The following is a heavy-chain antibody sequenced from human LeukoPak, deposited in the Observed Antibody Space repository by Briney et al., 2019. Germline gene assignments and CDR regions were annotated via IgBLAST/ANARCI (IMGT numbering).Heavy chain of an antibody. CDR3: AGDSGYNAFDY. CDR2: INQDGSAK. V-gene: IGHV3-7*05. D-gene: IGHD5-12*01. CDR1: GFLFSNSW. Sequence: GGSLRLSCADSGFLFSNSWMAWVRQAPGRGLEWLANINQDGSAKTCVDSVKGRFTISRDNAKNSLYLQMNSLRAEDTAMYYCAGDSGYNAFDYSGQGTLVTVSS. J-gene: IGHJ4*02.